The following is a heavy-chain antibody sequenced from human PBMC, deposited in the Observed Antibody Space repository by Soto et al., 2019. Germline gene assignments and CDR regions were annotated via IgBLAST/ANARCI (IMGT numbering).Heavy chain of an antibody. CDR1: GGTFSSYA. D-gene: IGHD2-15*01. V-gene: IGHV1-69*01. CDR3: ARSAAYCSGGSWYQIRYGIDV. J-gene: IGHJ6*02. CDR2: LIHIFGTA. Sequence: QVQLVQSGAEVKKPGSSVKVSCKASGGTFSSYAISWVLQAPGQGLELMGGLIHIFGTANYAQKFQGRVTIPADESTSTAYMELSSRRSEDRAGYYCARSAAYCSGGSWYQIRYGIDVWGQGTTVTVS.